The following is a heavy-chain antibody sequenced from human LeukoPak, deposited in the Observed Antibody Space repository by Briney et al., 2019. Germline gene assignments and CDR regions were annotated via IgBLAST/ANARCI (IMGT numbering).Heavy chain of an antibody. J-gene: IGHJ4*02. Sequence: GGSLRLSCAASGFTFSSYAMSWVRQAPGKGLEWVSAISGSGGSTYYADSVKGRFTISRDNSKNTLYLQVNSLRAEDTAVYYCAKDPRGRPGPDCSSTSCYPTDFDYWGQGTLVTVSS. V-gene: IGHV3-23*01. CDR3: AKDPRGRPGPDCSSTSCYPTDFDY. CDR2: ISGSGGST. CDR1: GFTFSSYA. D-gene: IGHD2-2*01.